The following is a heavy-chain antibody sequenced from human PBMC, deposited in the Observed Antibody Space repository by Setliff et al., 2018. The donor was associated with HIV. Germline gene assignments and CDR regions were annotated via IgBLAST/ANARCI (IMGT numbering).Heavy chain of an antibody. CDR3: ARPTTGLGGGAAFDI. Sequence: PSETLSLTCTVSGGSSSSHYWSWIRQPPGQGLEWIGYVHYSGTTNYNPSLKSRVTISVDASNNQFSLRLNSVTAADTAVYYCARPTTGLGGGAAFDIWGQGTMVTVSS. V-gene: IGHV4-59*08. CDR1: GGSSSSHY. CDR2: VHYSGTT. D-gene: IGHD2-8*01. J-gene: IGHJ3*02.